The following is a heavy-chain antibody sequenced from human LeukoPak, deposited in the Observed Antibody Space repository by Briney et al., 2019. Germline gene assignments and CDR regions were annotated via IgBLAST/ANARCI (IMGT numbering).Heavy chain of an antibody. V-gene: IGHV1-69*04. CDR2: IIPILNIP. D-gene: IGHD1-1*01. CDR1: GGTFDNSA. J-gene: IGHJ6*02. CDR3: AREKMEVGYYGLDV. Sequence: SVKVSCKASGGTFDNSAINWVRQAPGQGLEWMGRIIPILNIPNYAQKLQGRVTISADKSTSTAYMELSSLRSDDTAVYYCAREKMEVGYYGLDVWGQGTTVTVSS.